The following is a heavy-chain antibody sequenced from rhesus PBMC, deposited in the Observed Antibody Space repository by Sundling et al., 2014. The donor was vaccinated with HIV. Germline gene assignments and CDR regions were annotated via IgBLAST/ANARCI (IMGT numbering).Heavy chain of an antibody. CDR2: IGGTSGTT. CDR3: ARSTLSPGTTFDFDS. V-gene: IGHV4-165*02. Sequence: QVQLQESGPGLVKPSETLFLTCAVSGGSMIGYSWNWIRQSPEKGLEWIGYIGGTSGTTYHRPSLKSRVTISADTSKNHFSLKLTSVTAADTAVYYCARSTLSPGTTFDFDSWGQGVLVTVSS. CDR1: GGSMIGYS. D-gene: IGHD1-26*01. J-gene: IGHJ4*01.